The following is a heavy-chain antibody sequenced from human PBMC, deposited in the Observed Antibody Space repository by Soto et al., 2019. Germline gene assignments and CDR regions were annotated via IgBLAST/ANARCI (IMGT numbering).Heavy chain of an antibody. CDR1: GGSISSGDYY. Sequence: PSETLSLTCTVSGGSISSGDYYWSWIRQPPGKGLEWIGYIYYSGSTYYNPSLKSRVTISVDTSKNQFSLKLSSVTAADTAVYYCARYDFWSGYYQEHYYYYGMDVWGQGTTVTVSS. CDR3: ARYDFWSGYYQEHYYYYGMDV. V-gene: IGHV4-30-4*01. D-gene: IGHD3-3*01. J-gene: IGHJ6*02. CDR2: IYYSGST.